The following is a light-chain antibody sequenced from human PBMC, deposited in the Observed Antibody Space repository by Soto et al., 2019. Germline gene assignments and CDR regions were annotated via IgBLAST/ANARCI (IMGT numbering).Light chain of an antibody. CDR2: DVT. V-gene: IGLV2-11*01. CDR3: SSYRSIGTLV. Sequence: QSVLTQPRSVSGSPGQSVTISCSGTSSDLGGYNYVSWYQHHPGKAPKLMIYDVTLRPSGVPDRFSGSKSGNTASLTISGLQAEDEADYYCSSYRSIGTLVFGTGTQLTVL. J-gene: IGLJ1*01. CDR1: SSDLGGYNY.